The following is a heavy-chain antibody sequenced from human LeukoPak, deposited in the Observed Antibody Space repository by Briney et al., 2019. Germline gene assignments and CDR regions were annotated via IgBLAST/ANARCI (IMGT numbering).Heavy chain of an antibody. CDR2: IYYSGST. Sequence: RTSETLSLTCTVSGGSISSYYWSWIRQPPGKGLEWIGYIYYSGSTNYNPSLKSRVTISVDTSKNQFSLKLSSVTAADTVVYYCARQRSGSYLYFDYWGQGTLVTVSS. CDR1: GGSISSYY. D-gene: IGHD1-26*01. V-gene: IGHV4-59*08. J-gene: IGHJ4*02. CDR3: ARQRSGSYLYFDY.